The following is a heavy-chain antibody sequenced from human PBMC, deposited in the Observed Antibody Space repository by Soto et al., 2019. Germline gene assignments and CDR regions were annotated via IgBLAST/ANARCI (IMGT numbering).Heavy chain of an antibody. Sequence: SETLSLTCTVSGGTIRTPDWWSCVRETPEKGLEWIGEIYHSGTPNYNPSLKSRVSMSVDKSNNQFSLKLYSVTAADKDVYYCERVTSVLGSEGAHVGIWFDPWGQGTLVTVSS. J-gene: IGHJ5*02. V-gene: IGHV4-4*02. CDR1: GGTIRTPDW. D-gene: IGHD5-12*01. CDR3: ERVTSVLGSEGAHVGIWFDP. CDR2: IYHSGTP.